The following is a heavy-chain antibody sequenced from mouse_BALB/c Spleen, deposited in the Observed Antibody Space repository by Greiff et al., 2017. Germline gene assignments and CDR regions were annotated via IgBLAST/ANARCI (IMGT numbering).Heavy chain of an antibody. D-gene: IGHD1-1*01. Sequence: QVQLQQPGAELVKPGASVKLSCKASGYTFTSYWMHWVKQRPGQGLEWIGEINPSNGRTNYNEKFKSKATLTVDKSSSTAYMQLSSLTSEDSAVYYCARGATVVDYWGQGTTLTVSS. V-gene: IGHV1S81*02. CDR1: GYTFTSYW. CDR3: ARGATVVDY. CDR2: INPSNGRT. J-gene: IGHJ2*01.